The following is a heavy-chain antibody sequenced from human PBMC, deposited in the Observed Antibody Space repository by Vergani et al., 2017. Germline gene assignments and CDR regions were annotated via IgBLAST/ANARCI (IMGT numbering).Heavy chain of an antibody. D-gene: IGHD3-10*01. J-gene: IGHJ6*03. CDR2: ISNDGSKK. Sequence: QVQLAESGGGRVQPGRSLRLSCAASGFSFSSHAINWVRQAPGKGLEWVAVISNDGSKKYYADSVKGRFTISRDNSKNTLDLQMNSLRTQDTAVYYCAKAGSVTSGRLQYNFYRDVWGKGTTVTVS. V-gene: IGHV3-30*18. CDR1: GFSFSSHA. CDR3: AKAGSVTSGRLQYNFYRDV.